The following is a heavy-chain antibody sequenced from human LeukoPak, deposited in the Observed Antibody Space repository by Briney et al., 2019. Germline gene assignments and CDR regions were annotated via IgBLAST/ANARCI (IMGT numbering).Heavy chain of an antibody. CDR1: GYTFTGYY. V-gene: IGHV1-2*02. CDR2: INPNSGGT. CDR3: ARDGRDSSGYSDFDY. Sequence: GASVKDSCKASGYTFTGYYMHWVRQAPGQGLEWMGWINPNSGGTNYAQKFQGRVTMTRDTSISTAYMELSRLRSDDTAVYYCARDGRDSSGYSDFDYWGQGTLVTVSS. J-gene: IGHJ4*02. D-gene: IGHD3-22*01.